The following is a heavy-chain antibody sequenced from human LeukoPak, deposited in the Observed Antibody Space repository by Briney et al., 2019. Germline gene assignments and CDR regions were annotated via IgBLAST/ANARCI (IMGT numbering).Heavy chain of an antibody. D-gene: IGHD3-10*02. V-gene: IGHV3-48*03. CDR1: GFTFSSYA. CDR3: AELGITMIGGV. Sequence: GGSLRLSCAASGFTFSSYAMSWGRQAPGKGLGWVSYISSSGSTIYYADSVRGRFTISRDNAKNSLYLQMNSLRAEDTAVYYCAELGITMIGGVWGKGTTVTISS. J-gene: IGHJ6*04. CDR2: ISSSGSTI.